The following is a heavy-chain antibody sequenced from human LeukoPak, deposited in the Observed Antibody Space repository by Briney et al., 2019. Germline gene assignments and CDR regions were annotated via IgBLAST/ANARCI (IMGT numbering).Heavy chain of an antibody. J-gene: IGHJ4*02. D-gene: IGHD4-17*01. CDR3: ARKPYGDHFDY. CDR2: FYYSGST. V-gene: IGHV4-31*03. CDR1: GGSISSGGYY. Sequence: SQTLSLTCTVSGGSISSGGYYWSWIRQHPGKGLEWIGYFYYSGSTYYNPSLKSRVTISVDTSKNQFSLKLSSVTAADTAVYYCARKPYGDHFDYWGQGTLVTVSS.